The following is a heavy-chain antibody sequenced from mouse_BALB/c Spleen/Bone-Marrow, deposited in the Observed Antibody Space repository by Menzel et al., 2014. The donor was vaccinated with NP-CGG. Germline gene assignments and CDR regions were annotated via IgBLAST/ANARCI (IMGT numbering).Heavy chain of an antibody. Sequence: VQLQQSGAELVRPGASVKLSCKASGYTFTSYWINWVKQRPGQGLEWIGNIYPSDSYTNYNQKFKNKATLTVDKSSSTAYMQLISPTSDDSAVYYCTREGYYGSSYVDYWGQGTTLTVSS. CDR3: TREGYYGSSYVDY. J-gene: IGHJ2*01. V-gene: IGHV1-69*02. CDR1: GYTFTSYW. D-gene: IGHD1-1*01. CDR2: IYPSDSYT.